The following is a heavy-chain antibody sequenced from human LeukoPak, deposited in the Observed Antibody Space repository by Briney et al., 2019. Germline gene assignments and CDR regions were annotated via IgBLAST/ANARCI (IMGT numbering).Heavy chain of an antibody. CDR1: GGSISSYY. V-gene: IGHV4-4*07. CDR3: TRVRLPSNYYYMDV. CDR2: IYTSGST. J-gene: IGHJ6*03. D-gene: IGHD5-18*01. Sequence: PSETLSLTCTVSGGSISSYYWSWIRQPAGKGLEWIGRIYTSGSTNYNPSLKSRVTMSVDTSKNQFSLKLSSVTAADTAVYYCTRVRLPSNYYYMDVWGKGTTVTVSS.